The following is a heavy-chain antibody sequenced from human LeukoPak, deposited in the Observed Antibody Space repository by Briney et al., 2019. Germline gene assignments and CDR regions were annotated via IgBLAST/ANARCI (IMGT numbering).Heavy chain of an antibody. CDR2: INSDGSST. V-gene: IGHV3-74*01. D-gene: IGHD6-13*01. CDR3: ARDPYSSSWYDP. J-gene: IGHJ5*02. CDR1: GFTFSSYW. Sequence: GGSLRLSCAASGFTFSSYWMHWVRQAPGKGLVWVSRINSDGSSTNYADSVKGRFTISRDNAKNSLYLQMNSLRAEDTAVYYCARDPYSSSWYDPWGQGTLVTVSS.